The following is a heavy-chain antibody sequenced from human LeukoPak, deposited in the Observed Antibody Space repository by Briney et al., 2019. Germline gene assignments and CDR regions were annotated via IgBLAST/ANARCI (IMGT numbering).Heavy chain of an antibody. CDR1: GFTFNHFA. Sequence: PGGSLRLSCAASGFTFNHFAMHWVRQAPGKGLEWVAVISYDGNNKYHADSVKGRLTISRDNSKNTLYLQMNSLRAEDTAVYYCAKDRGVRSLSPNYFDYWGQGTLVTVSS. J-gene: IGHJ4*02. D-gene: IGHD3-10*01. V-gene: IGHV3-30-3*01. CDR3: AKDRGVRSLSPNYFDY. CDR2: ISYDGNNK.